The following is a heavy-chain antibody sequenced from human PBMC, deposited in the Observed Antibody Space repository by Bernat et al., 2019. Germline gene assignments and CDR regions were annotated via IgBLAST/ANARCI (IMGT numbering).Heavy chain of an antibody. J-gene: IGHJ6*02. D-gene: IGHD3-22*01. Sequence: QVQLQESGQGLVKPSQTLSLTCTVSGGPISSGGYYWSWFRQHPGKGLEWIGYIYYSGSTYYNPSLKSRVTISVETSKNMFSLKLSSVTAADTAVYYCTRDNYDSSGYRSDFSYYGLDFWGQGTTVTVSS. CDR2: IYYSGST. CDR1: GGPISSGGYY. V-gene: IGHV4-31*03. CDR3: TRDNYDSSGYRSDFSYYGLDF.